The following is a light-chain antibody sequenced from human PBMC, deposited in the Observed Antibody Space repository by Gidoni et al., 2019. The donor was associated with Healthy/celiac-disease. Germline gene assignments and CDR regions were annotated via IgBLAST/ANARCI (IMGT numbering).Light chain of an antibody. CDR2: QDS. V-gene: IGLV3-1*01. CDR1: KLGDKY. J-gene: IGLJ2*01. CDR3: QAWDSRGA. Sequence: SYELTQPPSVSVSPGQTASITCSGDKLGDKYACWYQQKPGQSPMLVIYQDSKRPSGSPERFSGSNSGNTATLTISGTQAMDEADYYCQAWDSRGAFGGGTKLTVL.